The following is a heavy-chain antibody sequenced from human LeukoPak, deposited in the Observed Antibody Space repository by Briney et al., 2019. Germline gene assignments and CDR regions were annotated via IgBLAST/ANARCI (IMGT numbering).Heavy chain of an antibody. Sequence: PGGSQRLSCAASGFTFSIYWMYWDRQAPGKGLMWVSRCDSDGSGTTYVDSVKGRFTVSRDNAKSTLYLQMSSLRAEDTAVYYCATSSVWGGAFNVWGEGTMVTVSS. J-gene: IGHJ3*01. D-gene: IGHD3-16*01. V-gene: IGHV3-74*01. CDR2: CDSDGSGT. CDR3: ATSSVWGGAFNV. CDR1: GFTFSIYW.